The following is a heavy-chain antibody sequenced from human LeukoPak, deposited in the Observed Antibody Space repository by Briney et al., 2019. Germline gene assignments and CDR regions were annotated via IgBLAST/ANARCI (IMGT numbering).Heavy chain of an antibody. Sequence: ASVKVSCKASGYTFTSYYMHWVRQAPGQGLEWMGIINPSGGSTSYAQKFQGRVTMTRDTSTSTVYMELSSLRSEDTAVYYCARDGGMITFGGVIVIPHTNFDYWGQGTLVTVSS. J-gene: IGHJ4*02. V-gene: IGHV1-46*01. CDR1: GYTFTSYY. CDR2: INPSGGST. CDR3: ARDGGMITFGGVIVIPHTNFDY. D-gene: IGHD3-16*02.